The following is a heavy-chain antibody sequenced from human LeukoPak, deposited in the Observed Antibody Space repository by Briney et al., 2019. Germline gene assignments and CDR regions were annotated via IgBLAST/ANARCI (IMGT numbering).Heavy chain of an antibody. J-gene: IGHJ4*02. Sequence: SETLSLTCTVSGGSISSSSYYWSWIRQPAGKGLEWIGRIYTSGSTNYNPSLKSRVTISVDTSKNQFSLKLSSVTAADTAVYYCARDLTYGDYTYWGQGTLVTVSS. CDR1: GGSISSSSYY. CDR3: ARDLTYGDYTY. D-gene: IGHD4-17*01. CDR2: IYTSGST. V-gene: IGHV4-61*02.